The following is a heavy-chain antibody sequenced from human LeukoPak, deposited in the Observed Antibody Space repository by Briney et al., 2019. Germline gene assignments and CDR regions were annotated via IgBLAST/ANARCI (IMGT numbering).Heavy chain of an antibody. CDR3: ARDRLYGDYYYYGMDV. Sequence: PSETLSLTCTVSGGSISSSSYYWGWIRQPPGKGLEWIGSIYYSGSTYYNPSLKSRVTISVDTSKNQFSLKLSSVTAADTAVYYCARDRLYGDYYYYGMDVWGQGTTVTVSS. V-gene: IGHV4-39*07. CDR2: IYYSGST. D-gene: IGHD4-17*01. J-gene: IGHJ6*02. CDR1: GGSISSSSYY.